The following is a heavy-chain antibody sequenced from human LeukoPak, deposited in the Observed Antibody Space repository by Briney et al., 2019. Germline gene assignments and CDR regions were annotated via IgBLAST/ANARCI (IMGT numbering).Heavy chain of an antibody. D-gene: IGHD2-21*01. V-gene: IGHV3-21*01. J-gene: IGHJ4*02. Sequence: GSLRLSCAASGFTFSHYSMNWVRQAPGKGLEWVSSISSSSSYIYYADSVKGRFTISRDNAKNSLYLQMNSLRAEDTAVFYCAREPTNYGGYYLEYWGQGTLVTVSS. CDR3: AREPTNYGGYYLEY. CDR1: GFTFSHYS. CDR2: ISSSSSYI.